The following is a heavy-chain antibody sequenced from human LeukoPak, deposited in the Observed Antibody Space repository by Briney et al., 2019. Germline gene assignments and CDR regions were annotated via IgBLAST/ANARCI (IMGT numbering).Heavy chain of an antibody. J-gene: IGHJ3*02. CDR3: ARAPAPDAFDI. Sequence: SETLSLTCTVSGGSISSYYWSWIRQPPGKGLEWIGYIYYSGSTNYNPSLRSRVTISVDTSKNQFSLKLSSVTAADTAVYYCARAPAPDAFDIWGQGTMVTVSS. V-gene: IGHV4-59*01. CDR1: GGSISSYY. CDR2: IYYSGST.